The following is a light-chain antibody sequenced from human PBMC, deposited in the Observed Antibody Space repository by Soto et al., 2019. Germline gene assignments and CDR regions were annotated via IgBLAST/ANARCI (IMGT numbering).Light chain of an antibody. CDR1: QSVSSN. V-gene: IGKV3-15*01. Sequence: EIVMTQSPANLSVSPGERRTIFFRASQSVSSNLAWYQQKPGQAPRLLIYGASTRATGIPARFSGSGSGTEFTLTISSLQSEDFAVYYCQQYNNWPPWTFGQGTKVDI. CDR2: GAS. CDR3: QQYNNWPPWT. J-gene: IGKJ1*01.